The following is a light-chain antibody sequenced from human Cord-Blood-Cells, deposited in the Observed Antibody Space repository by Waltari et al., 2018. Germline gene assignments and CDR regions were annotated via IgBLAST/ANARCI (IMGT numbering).Light chain of an antibody. CDR1: QSISSY. CDR3: QQSYSTPLPT. CDR2: AAS. J-gene: IGKJ1*01. Sequence: IQMTQSPSSPSASVGDRVPITFRASQSISSYLNWYQQKPGKAPKLLIYAASSLQSGVPSRFSGSGSGTDFTLTISSLQPEDFATYYYQQSYSTPLPTFGQGTKVEIK. V-gene: IGKV1-39*01.